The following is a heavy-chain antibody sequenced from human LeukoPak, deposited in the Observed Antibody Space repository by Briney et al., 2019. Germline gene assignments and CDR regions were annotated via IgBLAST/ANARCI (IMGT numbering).Heavy chain of an antibody. CDR2: IYPSGST. CDR1: GGSISSYY. V-gene: IGHV4-4*07. Sequence: SETLSLTCAVSGGSISSYYWIWIRQPAGKGLEWIGRIYPSGSTNYNPSLKSRVTMSVDTSKNQFSLKLSSVTAADTAVYYCARTSPRAATFDSWGQGTLVTVSS. J-gene: IGHJ4*02. CDR3: ARTSPRAATFDS. D-gene: IGHD2-15*01.